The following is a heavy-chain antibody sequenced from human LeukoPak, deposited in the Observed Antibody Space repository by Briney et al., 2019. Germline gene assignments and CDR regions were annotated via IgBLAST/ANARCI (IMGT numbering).Heavy chain of an antibody. V-gene: IGHV3-48*02. Sequence: GGSLRLSCTDAGFTFSNYRMNWVRQAPGKGLEWIPYINTSNSTIYYANSVRGRFSISRDNAKSSMYLQMYSLRDEDTAVYYCARDFAMDVWGQGTTVTVSS. CDR3: ARDFAMDV. J-gene: IGHJ6*02. CDR2: INTSNSTI. CDR1: GFTFSNYR.